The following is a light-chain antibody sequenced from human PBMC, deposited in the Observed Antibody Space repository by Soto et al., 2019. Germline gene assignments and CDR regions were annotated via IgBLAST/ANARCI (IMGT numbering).Light chain of an antibody. V-gene: IGKV1-5*03. J-gene: IGKJ1*01. CDR2: KAS. CDR3: QQYNSYSKT. CDR1: QSISSW. Sequence: DIHITQASSTLSASVGYRVTITCRASQSISSWVAWYQQKPGKATKLLIYKASSLESGVPSRFSGGGSGTEFTLTSSSLQHDDFATYYCQQYNSYSKTFGEGTKVDI.